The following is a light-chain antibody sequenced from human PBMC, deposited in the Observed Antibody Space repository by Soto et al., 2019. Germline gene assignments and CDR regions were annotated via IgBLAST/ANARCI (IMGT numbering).Light chain of an antibody. CDR1: QSVDND. J-gene: IGKJ4*01. V-gene: IGKV3D-15*01. Sequence: ELVMTQSPATLSVSPGDRATLSCRASQSVDNDLAWYQQKPGQPPRLLIYDASTRATGIPARFSGSQSGTEFTLTISSLLSEDFAVYSCQQYNNWPLTFGGGTKLEIK. CDR3: QQYNNWPLT. CDR2: DAS.